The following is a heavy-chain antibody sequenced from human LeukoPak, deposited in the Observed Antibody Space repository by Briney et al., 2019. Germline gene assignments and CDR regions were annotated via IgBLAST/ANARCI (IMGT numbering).Heavy chain of an antibody. V-gene: IGHV3-64D*06. J-gene: IGHJ4*02. CDR3: VKIGDSYPADY. CDR1: GFTFSNAW. CDR2: ISSNGGST. Sequence: PGGSLRLSCVVSGFTFSNAWIDWVRQAPGKGLEYVSAISSNGGSTNYADSVKGRFTISRDNSKNTLYLQMSSLRAEDTAVYYCVKIGDSYPADYWGQGTLVTVSS. D-gene: IGHD3-16*01.